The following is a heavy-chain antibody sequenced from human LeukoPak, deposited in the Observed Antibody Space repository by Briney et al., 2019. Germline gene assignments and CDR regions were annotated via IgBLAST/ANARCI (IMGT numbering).Heavy chain of an antibody. D-gene: IGHD3-16*01. CDR3: ARRAQGFIGGASHNWFDP. V-gene: IGHV4-61*02. Sequence: PSETLSLTCTVSGGSISSGSYYWNWIRQPAGKGLEWMGRFYSGSMDYNPSLKSRVTISVDTSKNQFSLKLSSVTAADTAVYYCARRAQGFIGGASHNWFDPWGQGTLVTVSS. CDR1: GGSISSGSYY. CDR2: FYSGSM. J-gene: IGHJ5*02.